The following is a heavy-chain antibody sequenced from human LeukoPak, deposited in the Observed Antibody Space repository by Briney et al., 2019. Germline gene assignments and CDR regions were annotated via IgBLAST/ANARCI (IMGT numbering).Heavy chain of an antibody. Sequence: AETLSLTRTVSGGSISSSSYYWGWIRQPPGKGLEWIGSIYYSGSTYYNPSLKSRVTISVDTSKNQFSMTLISVTAADTAVYYCASPPPDYGILTGYRSDAFDIWGQGTMVTVSS. D-gene: IGHD3-9*01. V-gene: IGHV4-39*01. CDR1: GGSISSSSYY. CDR3: ASPPPDYGILTGYRSDAFDI. J-gene: IGHJ3*02. CDR2: IYYSGST.